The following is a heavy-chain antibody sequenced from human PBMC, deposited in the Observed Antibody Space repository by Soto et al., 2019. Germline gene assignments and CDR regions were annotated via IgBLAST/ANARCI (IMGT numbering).Heavy chain of an antibody. CDR1: GFTFCSYA. J-gene: IGHJ4*02. D-gene: IGHD2-2*01. Sequence: GGALRLSFAASGFTFCSYAMSLVRQAPGKGLEWVSAISGSGGSTYYADSVKGRFTISRDNSKNTLYLQMNSLRAEDTAVYYCAKDPHPRFYCSSTSCQSYWGQGTLVTVSS. CDR2: ISGSGGST. V-gene: IGHV3-23*01. CDR3: AKDPHPRFYCSSTSCQSY.